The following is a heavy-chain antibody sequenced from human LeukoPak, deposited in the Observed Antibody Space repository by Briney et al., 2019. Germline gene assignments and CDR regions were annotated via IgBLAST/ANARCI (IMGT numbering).Heavy chain of an antibody. CDR1: GGTFSSYA. Sequence: SVKVSCKASGGTFSSYAISWVRQAPGQGLEWMGRIIPILGIANYAQKFQGRVTITADKSTSTAYMELSSLRSEDTAVYYCARDSGGSSGMDVWGQGTTVTASS. V-gene: IGHV1-69*04. J-gene: IGHJ6*02. D-gene: IGHD6-6*01. CDR2: IIPILGIA. CDR3: ARDSGGSSGMDV.